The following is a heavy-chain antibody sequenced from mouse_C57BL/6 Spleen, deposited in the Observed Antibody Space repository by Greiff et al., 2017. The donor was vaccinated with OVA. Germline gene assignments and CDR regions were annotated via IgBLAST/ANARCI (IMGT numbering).Heavy chain of an antibody. V-gene: IGHV1-55*01. Sequence: QVQLQQPGAELVKPGASVKMSCKASGYTFTSYWITWVKQRPGQGLEWIGDIYPGSGSTNYNEKFKSKATLTADTSSSTAYMQLSSLTSEDSAVYYCARGEGNYYGNYEPVAYWGQGTLVTVSA. CDR2: IYPGSGST. J-gene: IGHJ3*01. D-gene: IGHD2-1*01. CDR1: GYTFTSYW. CDR3: ARGEGNYYGNYEPVAY.